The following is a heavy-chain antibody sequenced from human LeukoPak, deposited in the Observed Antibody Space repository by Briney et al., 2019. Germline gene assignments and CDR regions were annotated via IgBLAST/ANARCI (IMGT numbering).Heavy chain of an antibody. D-gene: IGHD4-17*01. J-gene: IGHJ3*01. CDR1: DFTFPNYA. CDR2: IGGGGSNT. CDR3: GRDPNGDYVGAFEF. V-gene: IGHV3-23*01. Sequence: GGSLRLSCVASDFTFPNYAMTWVRLAPGKGLEWVSSIGGGGSNTNYADSVRGRFTVSRDNSKNTLYLQMNSLRAEDTAVYYCGRDPNGDYVGAFEFWGQGTLVSVSS.